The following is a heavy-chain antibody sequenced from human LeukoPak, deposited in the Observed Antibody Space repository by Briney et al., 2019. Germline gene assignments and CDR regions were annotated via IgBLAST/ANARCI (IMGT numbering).Heavy chain of an antibody. J-gene: IGHJ4*02. Sequence: GGSLRLSCAASGFTFSSYTMSWVRQAPGKGLEWVSTITTSDGNSYYADSVKGRFTVSRDNSKNTLFLQMNSLRAEDTAVYYCAKDGGLWVSAHWGDSWGRGALVTVSS. D-gene: IGHD7-27*01. CDR3: AKDGGLWVSAHWGDS. CDR1: GFTFSSYT. V-gene: IGHV3-23*01. CDR2: ITTSDGNS.